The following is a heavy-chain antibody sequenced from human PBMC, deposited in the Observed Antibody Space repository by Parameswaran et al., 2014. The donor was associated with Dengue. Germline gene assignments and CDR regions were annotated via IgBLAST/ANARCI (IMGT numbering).Heavy chain of an antibody. J-gene: IGHJ4*02. Sequence: SWVRQAPGQGLEWMGGIIPIFGTANYAQKFQGRVTITADESTSTAYMELSSLRSEDTAVYYCARASGRHPVVVPAAMLGVDYWGQGTLVPSPQ. CDR3: ARASGRHPVVVPAAMLGVDY. D-gene: IGHD2-2*01. CDR2: IIPIFGTA. V-gene: IGHV1-69*01.